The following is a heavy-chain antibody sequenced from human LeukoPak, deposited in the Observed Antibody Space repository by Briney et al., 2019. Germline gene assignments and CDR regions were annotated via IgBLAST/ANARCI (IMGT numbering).Heavy chain of an antibody. V-gene: IGHV3-23*01. D-gene: IGHD3-22*01. J-gene: IGHJ4*02. CDR2: ISGSGGST. CDR1: GFTFSSYA. Sequence: PGGSLRLSCAASGFTFSSYAMSWVRQAPGKGLEWVPAISGSGGSTYYADSVKGRFTISRDNSKNTLYLQMNSLRAEDTAVYYCAKSPFENSKYYYDSSGHYVSWGQGTLVTVSS. CDR3: AKSPFENSKYYYDSSGHYVS.